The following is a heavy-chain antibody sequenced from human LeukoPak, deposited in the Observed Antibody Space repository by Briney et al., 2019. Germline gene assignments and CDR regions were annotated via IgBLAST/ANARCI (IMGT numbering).Heavy chain of an antibody. V-gene: IGHV3-23*01. D-gene: IGHD3-22*01. CDR3: AKDPVRPNYYDSSGYSEADY. J-gene: IGHJ4*02. Sequence: PGGSLRLSCAASGFTFSSYAMSWVRQAPGKGLEWVSAISGSGGSTYYADSVKGRFTISRDNSKNTLYLQMNSPRAEDTAVYYCAKDPVRPNYYDSSGYSEADYWGQGTLVTVSS. CDR1: GFTFSSYA. CDR2: ISGSGGST.